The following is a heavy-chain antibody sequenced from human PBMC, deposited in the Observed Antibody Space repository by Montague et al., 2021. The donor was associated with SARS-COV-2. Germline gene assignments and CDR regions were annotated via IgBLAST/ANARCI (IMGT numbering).Heavy chain of an antibody. Sequence: SETLSLTCTVSGGSISSGSYWGWIRQPPGKGLEWGGTSDHSGITYYSPSLKSRVTIALATSKNQFSLNLDSVTASDTAMYYCAGVISAVAGANFYFDYWGQGTLVTVSS. D-gene: IGHD4/OR15-4a*01. V-gene: IGHV4-38-2*02. CDR1: GGSISSGSY. CDR2: SDHSGIT. CDR3: AGVISAVAGANFYFDY. J-gene: IGHJ4*02.